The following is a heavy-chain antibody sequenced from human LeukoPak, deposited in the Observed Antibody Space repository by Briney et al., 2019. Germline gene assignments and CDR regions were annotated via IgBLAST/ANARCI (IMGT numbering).Heavy chain of an antibody. CDR2: IYPGGSDT. Sequence: GESLKISCKSSGYSFTKYWIAWVRQMPGKGLEWVGIIYPGGSDTRYSPSLQGQVTISADKSISTAYLQWSSLEASDTAMYYCARGIYYDILTGYYNNWFDSWGQGTLVTVSS. V-gene: IGHV5-51*01. CDR3: ARGIYYDILTGYYNNWFDS. J-gene: IGHJ5*01. CDR1: GYSFTKYW. D-gene: IGHD3-9*01.